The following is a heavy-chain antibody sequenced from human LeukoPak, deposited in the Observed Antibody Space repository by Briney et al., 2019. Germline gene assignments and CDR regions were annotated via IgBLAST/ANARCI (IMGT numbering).Heavy chain of an antibody. J-gene: IGHJ3*02. CDR3: AREGYCSGGSCYGNAFDI. V-gene: IGHV1-2*02. Sequence: ASVKVSCKASGYTFTGYYIHWVRQAPGQGLEWMGWINPNSGGTNYAQKFQGRVTMTRDTSISTAYMELSRLRSDDTAVYYCAREGYCSGGSCYGNAFDIWGQGTMVTVSS. D-gene: IGHD2-15*01. CDR2: INPNSGGT. CDR1: GYTFTGYY.